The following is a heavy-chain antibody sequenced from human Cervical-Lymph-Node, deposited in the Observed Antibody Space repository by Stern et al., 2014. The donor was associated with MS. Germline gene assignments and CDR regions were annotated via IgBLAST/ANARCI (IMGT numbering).Heavy chain of an antibody. J-gene: IGHJ4*02. V-gene: IGHV1-69*06. D-gene: IGHD2-2*01. CDR2: ISPMFSTS. CDR3: AGPRYAF. CDR1: GGSFLHYA. Sequence: VQLVESGPEVKKPGSSVKVSCKASGGSFLHYAITWVRQAPGHGPEWMGYISPMFSTSNYAQKFQGRVTITADKSTTTAYMELNSLTSEDTAVYYCAGPRYAFWGQGTLVIVSS.